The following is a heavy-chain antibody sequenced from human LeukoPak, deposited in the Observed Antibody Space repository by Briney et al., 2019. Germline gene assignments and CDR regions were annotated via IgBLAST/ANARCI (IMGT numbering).Heavy chain of an antibody. CDR3: AREGGWATTANDY. CDR2: ISGSGSTI. D-gene: IGHD1-1*01. J-gene: IGHJ4*02. V-gene: IGHV3-48*03. CDR1: GFTFSTYE. Sequence: GGSLRLSCTASGFTFSTYEMNWVRQAPGKGLEWVSYISGSGSTICYADSVKGRFTISRDNAKNSLYLQMSSLRAEDTALYYCAREGGWATTANDYWGQGTLVTVSS.